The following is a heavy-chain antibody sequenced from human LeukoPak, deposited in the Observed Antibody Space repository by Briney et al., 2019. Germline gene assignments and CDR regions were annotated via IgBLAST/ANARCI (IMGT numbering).Heavy chain of an antibody. CDR2: ISWNDDK. V-gene: IGHV2-5*01. CDR3: VHSRVEGYCSSTSCPNWFDP. D-gene: IGHD2-2*01. CDR1: GFSLTTSGVS. Sequence: SGPTLVNPTQTLSLTCTFSGFSLTTSGVSVGWIRQPPGKALEWLALISWNDDKRYIAYLNTRLTITKDTSKNQVVLTMTNMDRVDTATYYCVHSRVEGYCSSTSCPNWFDPWGQGILVTVSS. J-gene: IGHJ5*02.